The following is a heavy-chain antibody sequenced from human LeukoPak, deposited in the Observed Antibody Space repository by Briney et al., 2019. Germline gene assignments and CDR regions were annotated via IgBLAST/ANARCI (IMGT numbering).Heavy chain of an antibody. V-gene: IGHV3-15*01. J-gene: IGHJ6*03. CDR1: GFTFSNAW. CDR3: TTFESGTVYIDV. Sequence: GGSLRLSCAASGFTFSNAWMNWVRQAPGKGLEWVGRIKSKTDGGTTDYAAPVKGRFTISRDDSKNMLYLQMNSLKTEDTAVYYCTTFESGTVYIDVWGKGTTVTVSS. D-gene: IGHD1-1*01. CDR2: IKSKTDGGTT.